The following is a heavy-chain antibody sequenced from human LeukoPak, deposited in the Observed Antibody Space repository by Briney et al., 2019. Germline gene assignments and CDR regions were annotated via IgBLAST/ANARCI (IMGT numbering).Heavy chain of an antibody. V-gene: IGHV4-59*01. CDR2: IYYSGST. CDR3: AREPIYGGNRVGAFDI. CDR1: GGSISSYY. Sequence: PSETLPLTCTVSGGSISSYYWSWIRQPPGKGLEWIGYIYYSGSTNYNPSLKSRVTISVDTSKNQFSLKLSSVTAADTAVYYCAREPIYGGNRVGAFDIWGQGTMVTVSS. J-gene: IGHJ3*02. D-gene: IGHD4/OR15-4a*01.